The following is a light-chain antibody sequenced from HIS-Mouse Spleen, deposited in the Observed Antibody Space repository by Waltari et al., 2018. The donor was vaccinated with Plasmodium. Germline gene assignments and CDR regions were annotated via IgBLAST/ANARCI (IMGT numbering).Light chain of an antibody. J-gene: IGKJ3*01. CDR3: QQYNNCSFT. Sequence: EIVMTQSPATLSVSPGERATLSCRDSQSVSSNLAWYQQKPGQAPRLLIYVASTRATGIPARFSGSGSGTEFTLTISSLQSEDFAVYYCQQYNNCSFTFGPGTKVDIK. V-gene: IGKV3-15*01. CDR1: QSVSSN. CDR2: VAS.